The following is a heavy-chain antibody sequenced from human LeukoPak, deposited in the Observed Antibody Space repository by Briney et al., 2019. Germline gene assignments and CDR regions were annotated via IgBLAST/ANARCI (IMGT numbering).Heavy chain of an antibody. CDR3: AREMACSGGSCYLYYYYYYGMDV. CDR2: ISAYNGNT. CDR1: DYTFTSYG. D-gene: IGHD2-15*01. Sequence: VASVKVSCKASDYTFTSYGISLVRQAPGQGLEWMGWISAYNGNTNYAQKLQGRVTMTTDTSTSTAYMELRSLRSDDTAVYYCAREMACSGGSCYLYYYYYYGMDVWGQGTTVTVSS. J-gene: IGHJ6*02. V-gene: IGHV1-18*01.